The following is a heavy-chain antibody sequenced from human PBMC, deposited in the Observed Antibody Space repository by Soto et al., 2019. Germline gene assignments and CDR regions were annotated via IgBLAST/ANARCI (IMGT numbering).Heavy chain of an antibody. CDR3: AKEDIVLMVYAMSRAGMDV. CDR2: ISGSGGST. Sequence: GGSLRLSCAASGFTFSSYAMSWVRQAPGKGLEWVSAISGSGGSTYYADSVKGRFTISRDNSKNTLYLQMNSLRAEDTAVYYCAKEDIVLMVYAMSRAGMDVWGQGTTVTVSS. CDR1: GFTFSSYA. D-gene: IGHD2-8*01. V-gene: IGHV3-23*01. J-gene: IGHJ6*02.